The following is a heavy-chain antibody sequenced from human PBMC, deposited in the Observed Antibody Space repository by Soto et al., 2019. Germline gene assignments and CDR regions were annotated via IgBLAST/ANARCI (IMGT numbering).Heavy chain of an antibody. CDR3: ARTFDTITYYFDY. D-gene: IGHD3-9*01. CDR1: EFSFSSYA. V-gene: IGHV3-30*16. Sequence: QPGGSLRLSCAASEFSFSSYAMHWIRQAPGKGLEWVAVISFDGNIIQYADSVEGRFIISRDNSKNTLYLQMNSLRGEDTAVYYCARTFDTITYYFDYWGQGTLVTVSS. CDR2: ISFDGNII. J-gene: IGHJ4*02.